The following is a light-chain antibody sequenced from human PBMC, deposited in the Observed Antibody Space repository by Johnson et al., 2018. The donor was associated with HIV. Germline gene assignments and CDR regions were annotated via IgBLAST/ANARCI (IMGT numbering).Light chain of an antibody. J-gene: IGLJ1*01. CDR2: DNN. CDR3: GTWDSSLSANV. Sequence: QSVLTQPPSVSAAPGQKVTISCSGSSSNIGNNYVSWYQQLPGTAPKLLIYDNNKRPSGIPDRFSASKSGTSATLGFTGPQTGDEADYYCGTWDSSLSANVFGTGTKVTVL. V-gene: IGLV1-51*01. CDR1: SSNIGNNY.